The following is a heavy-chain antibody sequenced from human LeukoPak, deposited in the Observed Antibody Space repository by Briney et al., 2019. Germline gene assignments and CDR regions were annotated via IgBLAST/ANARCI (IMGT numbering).Heavy chain of an antibody. Sequence: GGSLRLSCAASGFTSSSYWMSWVRQAPGKGLEWVSGISPSADIKYYADSVKGRFTISRDNSKNMLYLEVISLTADDTAVYYCAKDDAWLRFGEWSQGTLVTVSS. D-gene: IGHD3-10*01. V-gene: IGHV3-23*01. CDR2: ISPSADIK. CDR3: AKDDAWLRFGE. J-gene: IGHJ4*02. CDR1: GFTSSSYW.